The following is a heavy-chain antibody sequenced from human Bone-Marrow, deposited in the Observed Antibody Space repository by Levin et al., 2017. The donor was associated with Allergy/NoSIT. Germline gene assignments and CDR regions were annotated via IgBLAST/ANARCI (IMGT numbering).Heavy chain of an antibody. CDR3: AREGYGDYVRLGAFDI. Sequence: ASVKVSCKASGYTFTSYGISWVRQAPGQGLEWMGWISAYNGNTNYAQKLQGRVTMTTDTSTSTAYMELRSLRSDDTAVYYCAREGYGDYVRLGAFDIWGQGTMVTVSS. J-gene: IGHJ3*02. D-gene: IGHD4-17*01. CDR2: ISAYNGNT. V-gene: IGHV1-18*01. CDR1: GYTFTSYG.